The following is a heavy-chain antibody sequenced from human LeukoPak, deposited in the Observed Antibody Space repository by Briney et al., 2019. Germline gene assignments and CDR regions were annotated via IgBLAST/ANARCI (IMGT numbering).Heavy chain of an antibody. CDR3: ARFNYYGSGSYFDY. J-gene: IGHJ4*02. Sequence: SETLSLTCTVSGGSISSSSYYWSWIRQPPGKGLEWIGYIYYSGSTNYNPSLKSRVTISVDTSKNQFSLKLSSVTAADTAVYYCARFNYYGSGSYFDYWGQGTLVTVSS. D-gene: IGHD3-10*01. CDR1: GGSISSSSYY. V-gene: IGHV4-61*01. CDR2: IYYSGST.